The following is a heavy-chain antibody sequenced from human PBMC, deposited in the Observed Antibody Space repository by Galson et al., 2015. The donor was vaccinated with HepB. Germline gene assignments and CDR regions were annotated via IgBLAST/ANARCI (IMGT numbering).Heavy chain of an antibody. CDR1: GGTFSNYA. J-gene: IGHJ6*02. Sequence: SVKVSCKAFGGTFSNYAISWVRQAPGQGLEWMGGISPIIGTANYAQKFQGRVTITADESTSTAYMELSSLRAEDTAVYYCARAWAPIMSFHFGMDVWGQGTTVTVSS. V-gene: IGHV1-69*13. CDR3: ARAWAPIMSFHFGMDV. CDR2: ISPIIGTA. D-gene: IGHD3-16*01.